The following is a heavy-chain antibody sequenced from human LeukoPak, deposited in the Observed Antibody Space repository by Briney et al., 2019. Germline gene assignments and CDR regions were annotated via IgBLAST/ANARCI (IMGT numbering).Heavy chain of an antibody. CDR3: ARNRLFLGYYYYYMDV. CDR1: GDSFSPYY. D-gene: IGHD1-14*01. CDR2: IYYSGST. J-gene: IGHJ6*03. Sequence: SETLSLTCTVSGDSFSPYYWSWIRQPPGKGLEWIGYIYYSGSTNYNPSLKSRVTISVDTSKNQFSLKLSSVTAADTAVYYCARNRLFLGYYYYYMDVWGKGTTVTVSS. V-gene: IGHV4-59*12.